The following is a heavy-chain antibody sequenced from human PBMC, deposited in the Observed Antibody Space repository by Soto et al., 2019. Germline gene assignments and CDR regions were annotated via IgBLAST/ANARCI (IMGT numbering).Heavy chain of an antibody. D-gene: IGHD3-10*01. CDR3: ASGWFGEFVYYFDY. Sequence: QVQLVQSGAEVKKPGASVKVSCKASGYTFTSYGISWVRQAPGQGLEWMGWIFAHNGNTNYAQKLQGRVTMTTDTSTGTAYMELRSLGSDDTAVDYCASGWFGEFVYYFDYWGQGTLVTVSS. V-gene: IGHV1-18*01. J-gene: IGHJ4*02. CDR2: IFAHNGNT. CDR1: GYTFTSYG.